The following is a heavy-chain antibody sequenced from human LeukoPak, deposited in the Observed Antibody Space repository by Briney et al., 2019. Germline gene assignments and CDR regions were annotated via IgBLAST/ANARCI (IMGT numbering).Heavy chain of an antibody. Sequence: SETLSLTCTVFGDSISSSYWSWIRQPPGKGLEWIGYVSYSGSSKYNPSLKSRVTMSVDTSKNQFSLKLNSVTAADTALYYCARYLRPPYYFDYWGQGTLVTVSS. V-gene: IGHV4-59*08. CDR2: VSYSGSS. CDR1: GDSISSSY. D-gene: IGHD2/OR15-2a*01. CDR3: ARYLRPPYYFDY. J-gene: IGHJ4*02.